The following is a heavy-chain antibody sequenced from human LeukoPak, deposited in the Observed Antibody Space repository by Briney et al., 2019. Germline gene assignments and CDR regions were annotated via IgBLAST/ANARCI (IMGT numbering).Heavy chain of an antibody. CDR3: ARWSRARRYAFDI. J-gene: IGHJ3*02. D-gene: IGHD5/OR15-5a*01. CDR1: GSTVSSNY. Sequence: GGSLRLSCAASGSTVSSNYMSWVRQAPGKGLEWVSVIYSGGSTYYADSVKGRFTISRHNSKNTLYLQMNSLRAEDTAVYYCARWSRARRYAFDIWGQGTMVTVSS. V-gene: IGHV3-53*04. CDR2: IYSGGST.